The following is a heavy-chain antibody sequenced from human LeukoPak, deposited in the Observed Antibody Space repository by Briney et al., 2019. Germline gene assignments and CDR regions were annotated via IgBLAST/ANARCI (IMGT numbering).Heavy chain of an antibody. CDR3: AIHDTSKGMDV. CDR2: IYPGDSET. Sequence: TGEALKISCKGSGYSFTSYWIGWVRQMPGKGLEWMGIIYPGDSETRYSPSFQGQVTISVDKSITTAYLQWSSLKASDTAMYYCAIHDTSKGMDVWGQGTTVTVS. D-gene: IGHD5-18*01. V-gene: IGHV5-51*01. CDR1: GYSFTSYW. J-gene: IGHJ6*02.